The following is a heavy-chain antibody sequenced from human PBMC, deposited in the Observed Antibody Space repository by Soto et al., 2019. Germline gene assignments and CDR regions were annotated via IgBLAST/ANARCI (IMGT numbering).Heavy chain of an antibody. J-gene: IGHJ4*02. CDR3: ASALVYYDSSGHDVFDY. CDR2: IIPIFGTA. V-gene: IGHV1-69*06. D-gene: IGHD3-22*01. CDR1: GGTFSSYA. Sequence: QVQLVQSGAEVKKPGSSVKVSCKASGGTFSSYAISWVRQAPGQGLEWMGGIIPIFGTANYAQKFQGRVTINADKSTRTDYMELSSLRSEETAVYYCASALVYYDSSGHDVFDYWGQGTLVTVSS.